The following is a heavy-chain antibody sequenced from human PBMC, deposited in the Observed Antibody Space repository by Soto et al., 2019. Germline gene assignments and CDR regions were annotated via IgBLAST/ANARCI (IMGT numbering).Heavy chain of an antibody. Sequence: ASVKVSCKASGYTFTGYYMHWVRQAPGQGLEWMGWINPNSGGTNYAQKFQGWVTMTRDTSISTAYMELSRLRSDDTAVYYCARGHVLLWFGELYMADYYYGMDVWGQGTTVTVSS. CDR3: ARGHVLLWFGELYMADYYYGMDV. V-gene: IGHV1-2*04. CDR1: GYTFTGYY. D-gene: IGHD3-10*01. CDR2: INPNSGGT. J-gene: IGHJ6*02.